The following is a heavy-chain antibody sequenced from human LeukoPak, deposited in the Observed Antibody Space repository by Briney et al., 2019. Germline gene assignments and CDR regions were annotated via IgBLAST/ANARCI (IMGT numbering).Heavy chain of an antibody. CDR2: INNDGSST. CDR1: GFTFSSYW. Sequence: GGTLRLSCAASGFTFSSYWMHWVRQAPGKGLVWESHINNDGSSTNYADSVKGRFTISSDNAKNTQYLQMNSLRAEDTAVYYCVRDPPTALELFDFWGQGTLVTVSS. J-gene: IGHJ4*02. D-gene: IGHD5-18*01. V-gene: IGHV3-74*01. CDR3: VRDPPTALELFDF.